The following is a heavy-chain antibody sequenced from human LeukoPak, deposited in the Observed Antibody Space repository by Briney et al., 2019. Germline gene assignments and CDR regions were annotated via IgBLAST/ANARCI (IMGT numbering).Heavy chain of an antibody. V-gene: IGHV1-2*02. D-gene: IGHD5-12*01. CDR3: ARAGGVATSLNWFDP. Sequence: ASVKVSCKASGYTFTDYYIFWVRQAPGQGLELMGWVNPDSGGTNYAQKFRGRVTMTRDTSISTASMELSRLISDDTAVYYCARAGGVATSLNWFDPWGQGTPVTVSS. CDR1: GYTFTDYY. CDR2: VNPDSGGT. J-gene: IGHJ5*02.